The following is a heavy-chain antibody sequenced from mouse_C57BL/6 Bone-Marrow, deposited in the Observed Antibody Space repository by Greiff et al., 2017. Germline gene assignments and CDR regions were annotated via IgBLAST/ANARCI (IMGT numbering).Heavy chain of an antibody. CDR1: GFNIKDYY. Sequence: EVQLVESGAELVKPGASVKLSCTASGFNIKDYYMHWVKQRTEQGLEWIGRIDPEDGETKYAPKFQGKATITADTSSNTAYLQLSSLTSTDTAVDYCARTYDSNDDAMDYWGQGTSVTVSS. J-gene: IGHJ4*01. V-gene: IGHV14-2*01. CDR2: IDPEDGET. D-gene: IGHD2-5*01. CDR3: ARTYDSNDDAMDY.